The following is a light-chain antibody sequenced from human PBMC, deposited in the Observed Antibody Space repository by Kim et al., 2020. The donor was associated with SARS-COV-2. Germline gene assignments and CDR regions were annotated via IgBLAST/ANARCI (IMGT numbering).Light chain of an antibody. CDR3: QQYHNRPPFT. Sequence: VSPRERATPPRRARQSFSSNLAWYQPTPGQAPRLLLYGASPRATGNPARVSGSGSGTGFTLPISSLQSEDFAVYYCQQYHNRPPFTFGQGTTLEI. CDR2: GAS. V-gene: IGKV3-15*01. CDR1: QSFSSN. J-gene: IGKJ2*01.